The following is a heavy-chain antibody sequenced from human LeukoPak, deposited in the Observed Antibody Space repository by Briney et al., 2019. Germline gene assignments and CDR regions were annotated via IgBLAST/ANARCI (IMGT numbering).Heavy chain of an antibody. CDR1: GFTFSSYS. Sequence: PGGSLRLSCAASGFTFSSYSMNWVRQAPGKGLEWVSSISSSSSYIYYADSVKGRFTISRDNAKNSLYLQLNSLRAEDTAVYYCARDRLQSGSDYWGQGTLVTVSS. CDR2: ISSSSSYI. CDR3: ARDRLQSGSDY. J-gene: IGHJ4*02. V-gene: IGHV3-21*01. D-gene: IGHD2-15*01.